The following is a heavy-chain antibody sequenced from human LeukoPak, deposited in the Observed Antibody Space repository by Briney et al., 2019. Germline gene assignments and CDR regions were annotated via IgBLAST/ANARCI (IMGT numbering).Heavy chain of an antibody. CDR1: GGSISSYY. Sequence: SETLSLTCSVSGGSISSYYWSWIRQPPGKGLEWIGYIYYSGSTNYNPSLKSRVTISVDTSKNEFSLKLSSVTAADTAVYHCARGLGYYDSSVGYWGQGTLVTVSS. V-gene: IGHV4-59*01. CDR3: ARGLGYYDSSVGY. J-gene: IGHJ4*02. CDR2: IYYSGST. D-gene: IGHD3-22*01.